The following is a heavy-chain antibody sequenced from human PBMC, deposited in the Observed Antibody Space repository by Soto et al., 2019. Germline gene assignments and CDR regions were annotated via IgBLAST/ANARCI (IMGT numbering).Heavy chain of an antibody. Sequence: GESLKISCTGSGYTFTNYWIGWVRQMPVKGREWLGLIYPCDSDTKYNPSCQGQVTISAVKSITTTYLQWSSLKASDTAIYYCAASSCYYGTDVWGQGTTVTVSS. CDR3: AASSCYYGTDV. J-gene: IGHJ6*02. CDR2: IYPCDSDT. CDR1: GYTFTNYW. D-gene: IGHD1-26*01. V-gene: IGHV5-51*01.